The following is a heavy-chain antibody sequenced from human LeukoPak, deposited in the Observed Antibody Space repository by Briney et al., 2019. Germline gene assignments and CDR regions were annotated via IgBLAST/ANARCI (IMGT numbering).Heavy chain of an antibody. V-gene: IGHV1-8*01. J-gene: IGHJ6*03. D-gene: IGHD5-24*01. Sequence: ASVKVSCKASGYTFTSYDINWVRQATGQGLEWMGWMNPNSGNTGYAQKFQGRVTMTRNTSISTAYMELSSLRSEDTAVYYCARAPAMATINYYYMDVWGKGTTVTVS. CDR1: GYTFTSYD. CDR2: MNPNSGNT. CDR3: ARAPAMATINYYYMDV.